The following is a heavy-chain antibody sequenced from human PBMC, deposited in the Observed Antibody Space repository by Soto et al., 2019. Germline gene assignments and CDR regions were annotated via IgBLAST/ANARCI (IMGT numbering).Heavy chain of an antibody. CDR1: EFSFNLYW. CDR3: TSDTFGLRDS. V-gene: IGHV3-74*01. CDR2: INPVGTIT. J-gene: IGHJ4*02. Sequence: WWSLRLSCSASEFSFNLYWMHWVRQTPGKGLVWVSRINPVGTITNYADSVEGRFIISRDNAATTLYLQMNSLSAEDTAIYYCTSDTFGLRDSWGQGTQVTVSS. D-gene: IGHD3-3*01.